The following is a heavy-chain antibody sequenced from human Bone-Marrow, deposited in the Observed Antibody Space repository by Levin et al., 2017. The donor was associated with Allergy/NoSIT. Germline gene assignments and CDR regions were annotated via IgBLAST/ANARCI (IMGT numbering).Heavy chain of an antibody. J-gene: IGHJ3*02. CDR2: IYWNDDK. Sequence: SGPTLVKPTQTLTLTCTFSGFSLSTSGVGVGWIRQPPGKALEWLAVIYWNDDKHYSPSLKSRLTITKDTSKNQVVLTMTNMDPVDTATYYCARGHCGTDCYSGSDAFDIWGQGTMVTVSS. CDR1: GFSLSTSGVG. CDR3: ARGHCGTDCYSGSDAFDI. D-gene: IGHD2-21*02. V-gene: IGHV2-5*01.